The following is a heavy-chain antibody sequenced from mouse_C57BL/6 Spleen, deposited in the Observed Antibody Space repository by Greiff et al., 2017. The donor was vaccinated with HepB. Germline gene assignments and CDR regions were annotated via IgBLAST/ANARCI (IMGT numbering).Heavy chain of an antibody. V-gene: IGHV1-61*01. CDR1: GYTFTSYW. Sequence: VQLQQPGAELVRPGSSVKLSCKASGYTFTSYWMDWVKQRPGQGLEWIGNIYPSDSETHYNQKFKDKATLTVDKSSSTAYMQLSSLTSEDSAVYYCAGVYGSSPFDYWGQGTTLTVSS. D-gene: IGHD1-1*01. CDR2: IYPSDSET. CDR3: AGVYGSSPFDY. J-gene: IGHJ2*01.